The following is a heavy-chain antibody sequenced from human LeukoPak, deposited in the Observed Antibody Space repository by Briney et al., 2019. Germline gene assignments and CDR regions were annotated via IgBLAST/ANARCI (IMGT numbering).Heavy chain of an antibody. Sequence: SVTVSCTASGGTFSTYAISWVRQAPGQGLEWMGGIIPIFGTANYAQKFQGRVTITADESTSTAYMELSSLRSEDTAVYYCARRSPNGPFYYYYYGMDVWGQGTTVTVSS. CDR2: IIPIFGTA. D-gene: IGHD2-8*01. CDR1: GGTFSTYA. J-gene: IGHJ6*02. CDR3: ARRSPNGPFYYYYYGMDV. V-gene: IGHV1-69*13.